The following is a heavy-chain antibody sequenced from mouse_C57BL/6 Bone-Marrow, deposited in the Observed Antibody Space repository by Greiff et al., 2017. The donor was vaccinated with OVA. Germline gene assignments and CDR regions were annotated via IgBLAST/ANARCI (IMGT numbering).Heavy chain of an antibody. Sequence: QVQLQQPGAELVKPGASVKMSCKASGYTFTSYWITWVKQRPGQGLEWIGDIYPGSGSTNYNEKFKSKATLTVDTSSSTAYMQLSSLTSEDSAVYYCASSAMITSGFAYWGQGTLVTVSA. CDR3: ASSAMITSGFAY. J-gene: IGHJ3*01. CDR1: GYTFTSYW. V-gene: IGHV1-55*01. CDR2: IYPGSGST. D-gene: IGHD2-4*01.